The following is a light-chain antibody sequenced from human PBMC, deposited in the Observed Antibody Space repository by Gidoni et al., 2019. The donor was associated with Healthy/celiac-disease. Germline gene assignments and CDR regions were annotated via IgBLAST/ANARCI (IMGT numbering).Light chain of an antibody. V-gene: IGKV3-15*01. J-gene: IGKJ5*01. Sequence: EIVMTQSPATLSVSPGERATLSCRASQSVSSNLAWYQQKPGQAPRLLIYGASTRATGIPARFSGSGSGTEFTLTISSLQSEDFAVYYCQQYNNWLITFXXXTRLEI. CDR2: GAS. CDR1: QSVSSN. CDR3: QQYNNWLIT.